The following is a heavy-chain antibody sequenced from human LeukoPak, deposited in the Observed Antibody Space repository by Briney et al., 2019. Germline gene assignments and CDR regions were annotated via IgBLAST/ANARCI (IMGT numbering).Heavy chain of an antibody. CDR2: IIPIFGTA. Sequence: SVKVSCKASGGTFSSYAISWVRQAPGQGLEWMGGIIPIFGTANYAQKFQGRVTITADKSTSTAYMELSSLRSDDTAVYYCARLSSHYGDYKVDPWGQGTLVTVSS. J-gene: IGHJ5*02. CDR3: ARLSSHYGDYKVDP. D-gene: IGHD4-17*01. CDR1: GGTFSSYA. V-gene: IGHV1-69*06.